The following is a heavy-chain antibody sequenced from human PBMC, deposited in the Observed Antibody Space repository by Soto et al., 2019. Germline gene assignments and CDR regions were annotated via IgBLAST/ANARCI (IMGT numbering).Heavy chain of an antibody. CDR3: ARDLITDTAMAGGFEY. CDR1: GFTFSSYA. D-gene: IGHD5-18*01. V-gene: IGHV3-30-3*01. Sequence: QVQLVESGGGVVQPGRSLRLSCAASGFTFSSYAMHWVRQAPGKGLEWVAVILYDGGNKYYADSVKGRFTISRDNSKNTLYLQMNSLRAEDTAVYYCARDLITDTAMAGGFEYWGQGTLVTVSS. J-gene: IGHJ4*02. CDR2: ILYDGGNK.